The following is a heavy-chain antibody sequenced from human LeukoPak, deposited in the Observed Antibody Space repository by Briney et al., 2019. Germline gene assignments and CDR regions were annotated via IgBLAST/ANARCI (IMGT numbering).Heavy chain of an antibody. CDR3: SRLRGYSYGYGDY. D-gene: IGHD5-18*01. Sequence: GGSLRLSCAASGFTFSSYWMNWVRQTPGKGLEWISYISSSGNTIDYADFVEGRFTISRDNAKNSLYLQMNSLRVEDTAVYYCSRLRGYSYGYGDYWGQGTLVTVSS. CDR2: ISSSGNTI. CDR1: GFTFSSYW. J-gene: IGHJ4*02. V-gene: IGHV3-48*04.